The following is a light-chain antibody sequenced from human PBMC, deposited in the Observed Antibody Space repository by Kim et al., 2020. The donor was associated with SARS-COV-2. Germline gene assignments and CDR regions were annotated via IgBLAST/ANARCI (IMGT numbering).Light chain of an antibody. CDR3: SSYAGRNDLV. Sequence: GRSVDISFPGTNRYVGRYKYASWYQHHPGKAPDLIIYDVTQRPTGVPDRFSGSKSGNTASLTGSGLQAEDEADYYCSSYAGRNDLVFGGGTQLTVL. J-gene: IGLJ2*01. V-gene: IGLV2-8*01. CDR2: DVT. CDR1: NRYVGRYKY.